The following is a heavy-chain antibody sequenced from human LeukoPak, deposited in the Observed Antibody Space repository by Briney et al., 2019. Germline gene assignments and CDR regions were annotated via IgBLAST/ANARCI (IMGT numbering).Heavy chain of an antibody. J-gene: IGHJ6*04. D-gene: IGHD2-15*01. Sequence: SETLSLTCTVSGYSISSGYYWGWIRQPPGKGLEWIGIIYHSGSTYYNPSLKSRVTISVDTSKNQFSLKLSSVTAADTAVYYCARGLRDIVVVVAATLFMDVWGKGTTVTVSS. CDR1: GYSISSGYY. CDR3: ARGLRDIVVVVAATLFMDV. CDR2: IYHSGST. V-gene: IGHV4-38-2*02.